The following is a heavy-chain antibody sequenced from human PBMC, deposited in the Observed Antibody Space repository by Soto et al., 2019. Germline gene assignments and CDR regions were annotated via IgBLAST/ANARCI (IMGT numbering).Heavy chain of an antibody. V-gene: IGHV3-30-3*01. CDR2: ISYDGSNK. CDR3: ARDRSVVVVAATGGFDP. CDR1: GFTFSSYA. D-gene: IGHD2-15*01. J-gene: IGHJ5*02. Sequence: PGGSLRLSCAASGFTFSSYAMHWVRQAPGKGLEWVAVISYDGSNKYYADSVKGRFTISRDNSKNTLYLQMNSLRAEDTAVYYCARDRSVVVVAATGGFDPWGQGTLVTVSS.